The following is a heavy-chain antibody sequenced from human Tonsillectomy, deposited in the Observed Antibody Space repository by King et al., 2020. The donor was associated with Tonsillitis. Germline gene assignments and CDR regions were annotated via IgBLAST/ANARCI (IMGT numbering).Heavy chain of an antibody. Sequence: QLVQSGGGLEQRGGSLRLSCAGSGFTFRSYAMTWVRQAPGKGLEWVSSISAGGGTTFYADSVKGRFTISRDNSKDTLYLQMNSLRDEDPAVYYCAKDRDFWSGYYFGWFDLWGQGTPVTVSS. CDR3: AKDRDFWSGYYFGWFDL. CDR1: GFTFRSYA. CDR2: ISAGGGTT. V-gene: IGHV3-23*04. J-gene: IGHJ5*02. D-gene: IGHD3-3*01.